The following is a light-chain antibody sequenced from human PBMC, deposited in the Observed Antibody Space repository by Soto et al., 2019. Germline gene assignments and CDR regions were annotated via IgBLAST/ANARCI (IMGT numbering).Light chain of an antibody. J-gene: IGKJ1*01. V-gene: IGKV1-27*01. CDR1: QGISNY. Sequence: DFQMTQSPSCLSASGGDRVTITCLARQGISNYLAWYQQKPVTVPKLLIYHASTLQRVVPSRFSGCGSGTDLPLNISSWQPEDGAIYCCQQYNNLPLTFGPGTNVEIK. CDR2: HAS. CDR3: QQYNNLPLT.